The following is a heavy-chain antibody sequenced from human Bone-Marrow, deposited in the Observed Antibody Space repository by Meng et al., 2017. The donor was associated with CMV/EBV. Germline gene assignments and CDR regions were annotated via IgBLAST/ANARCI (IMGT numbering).Heavy chain of an antibody. CDR2: IYHSGST. CDR1: GYSISSGYY. Sequence: SETLSLTCTVSGYSISSGYYWGWIRQPPGKGLEWIGSIYHSGSTYYNPSLKSRVTISVDTSKNQFSLKLSSVTAAATAVYYCARYTFGGVRVYYYGMDVWGQGTTVTVSS. J-gene: IGHJ6*02. D-gene: IGHD3-16*01. V-gene: IGHV4-38-2*02. CDR3: ARYTFGGVRVYYYGMDV.